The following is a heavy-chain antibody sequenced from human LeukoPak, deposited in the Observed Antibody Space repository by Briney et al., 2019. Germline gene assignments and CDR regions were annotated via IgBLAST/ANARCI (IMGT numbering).Heavy chain of an antibody. Sequence: SETLSLTCTVSGGSISSYYWSWIRQPPGKGLEWIGYIYYSGSTNYNPSLKSRVTISVDTSRSQFSLYLGSVTAADTAVYYCAGTGYYSPFLDYWGQGTLVTVSS. CDR1: GGSISSYY. CDR3: AGTGYYSPFLDY. V-gene: IGHV4-59*12. D-gene: IGHD3/OR15-3a*01. CDR2: IYYSGST. J-gene: IGHJ4*02.